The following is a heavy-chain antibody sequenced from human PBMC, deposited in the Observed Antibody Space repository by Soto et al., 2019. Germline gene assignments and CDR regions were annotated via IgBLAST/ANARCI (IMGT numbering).Heavy chain of an antibody. Sequence: QVQLVESGGGVVQPGRSLRLSCAASGFTFSSYAMHWVRQAPGKGLEWVAVISYDGSNKYYADSVKGRFTISRDNSKNTRYLQMNSLRAEDTAVYYCARDHGGGLDYWGQGTLVTVSS. CDR3: ARDHGGGLDY. J-gene: IGHJ4*02. CDR2: ISYDGSNK. CDR1: GFTFSSYA. V-gene: IGHV3-30-3*01. D-gene: IGHD3-16*01.